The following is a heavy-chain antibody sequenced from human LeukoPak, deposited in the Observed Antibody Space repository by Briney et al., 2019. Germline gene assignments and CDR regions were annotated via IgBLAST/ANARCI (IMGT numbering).Heavy chain of an antibody. CDR1: GFTFSSYA. V-gene: IGHV3-23*01. D-gene: IGHD4-23*01. CDR3: AKCLGDGGNYYFDY. CDR2: ISGSGGST. Sequence: GAPLRLSCAASGFTFSSYAMSWVPQAPGKGLKCVSAISGSGGSTYYADSVKGRFTISRDNSKNTLYLQMNSLRAEDTAVYYCAKCLGDGGNYYFDYWGQGTLVTVSS. J-gene: IGHJ4*02.